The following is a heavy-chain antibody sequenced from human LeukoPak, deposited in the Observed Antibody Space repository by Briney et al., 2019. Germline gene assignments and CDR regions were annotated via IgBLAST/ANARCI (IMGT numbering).Heavy chain of an antibody. D-gene: IGHD4-17*01. CDR2: IKEDGSEK. J-gene: IGHJ4*02. Sequence: QPGGSLRLSCAASGFTFSSYAMRWVRQAPGKGLEWVANIKEDGSEKYYVDSVKGRFTISRDNAKNSLFLQMNSLRAEDTAVYYCARDPYGDYYFDYWGQGTLVTVSS. CDR1: GFTFSSYA. CDR3: ARDPYGDYYFDY. V-gene: IGHV3-7*01.